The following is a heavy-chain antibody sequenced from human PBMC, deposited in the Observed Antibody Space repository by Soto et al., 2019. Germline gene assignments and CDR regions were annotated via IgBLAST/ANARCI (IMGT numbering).Heavy chain of an antibody. CDR2: MNPDSGHT. D-gene: IGHD3-10*01. J-gene: IGHJ4*02. CDR1: GYTFTSYD. V-gene: IGHV1-8*01. Sequence: QVQLVQSGAEVRTPGASVKVSCKASGYTFTSYDINWVRQATGQGPEWMGWMNPDSGHTGYVQKFQGRVTMTRITAISTAYMELSSLRSEDTAVYYCARSGAGSNVNFDYWGQGTLVTVSS. CDR3: ARSGAGSNVNFDY.